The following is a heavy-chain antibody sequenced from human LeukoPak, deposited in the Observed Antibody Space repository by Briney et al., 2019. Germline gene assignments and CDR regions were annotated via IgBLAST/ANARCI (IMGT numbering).Heavy chain of an antibody. D-gene: IGHD3-16*01. J-gene: IGHJ4*02. CDR3: ASRWGSRPKVDY. CDR2: IYYSGST. Sequence: PSETLSLTCTVSGGSISSSSYYWGWIRQPPGKGLEWIGSIYYSGSTYYNPSLKSRVTISVDTSKNQFSLKLSSVTAADTAVYYCASRWGSRPKVDYWGQGTLVTVSS. V-gene: IGHV4-39*07. CDR1: GGSISSSSYY.